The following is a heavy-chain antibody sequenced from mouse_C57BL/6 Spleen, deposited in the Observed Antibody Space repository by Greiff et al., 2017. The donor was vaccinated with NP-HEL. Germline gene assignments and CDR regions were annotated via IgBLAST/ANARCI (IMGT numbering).Heavy chain of an antibody. CDR2: IHPNSGST. Sequence: VQLQQPGAELVKPGASVKLSCKASGYTFTSYWMHWVKQRPGQGLEWIGMIHPNSGSTNYNEKFKSKATLTVDKSSSTAYMQLSSLTSEDSAVDYCAKAYYSNYDFDYWGQGTTLTVSS. CDR3: AKAYYSNYDFDY. J-gene: IGHJ2*01. CDR1: GYTFTSYW. D-gene: IGHD2-5*01. V-gene: IGHV1-64*01.